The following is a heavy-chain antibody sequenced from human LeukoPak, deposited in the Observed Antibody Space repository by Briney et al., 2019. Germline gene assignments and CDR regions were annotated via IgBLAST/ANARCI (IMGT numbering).Heavy chain of an antibody. CDR1: GFTVSTNY. J-gene: IGHJ4*02. CDR2: IYSGGST. Sequence: GGSLRLSCAASGFTVSTNYMSWVRQAPGKGLEWASVIYSGGSTYYADSVKGRFTISRDNSKNTLYLQMNSLRAEDTAVYYCARGAGGYDLAYWGQGTLVTVSS. V-gene: IGHV3-53*01. D-gene: IGHD5-12*01. CDR3: ARGAGGYDLAY.